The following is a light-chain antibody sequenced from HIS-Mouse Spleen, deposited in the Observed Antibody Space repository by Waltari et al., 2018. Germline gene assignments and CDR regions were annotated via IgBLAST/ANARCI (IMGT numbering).Light chain of an antibody. Sequence: QSALTQPASVSGSPGQPITIPCLGTSSDVGGYTHVSPYQQHPGKAPKLMIYDVSNRPSGVSNRFSGSKSGNTASLTISGLQAEDEADYYCSSYTSSSTYVFGTGTKVTVL. CDR3: SSYTSSSTYV. CDR2: DVS. CDR1: SSDVGGYTH. J-gene: IGLJ1*01. V-gene: IGLV2-14*03.